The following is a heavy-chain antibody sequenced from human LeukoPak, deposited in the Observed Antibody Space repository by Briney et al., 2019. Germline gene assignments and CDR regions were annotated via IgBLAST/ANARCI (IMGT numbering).Heavy chain of an antibody. CDR2: ISTDSKFK. CDR3: VRGPRSHRSDLTKWYFDL. Sequence: GGSLRLSCAASEFTFRSFNMVWVRQAPGKGLEWVSSISTDSKFKYYSDSVTGRFTISRDNAENSLSLQMNSRRVDDTATYYCVRGPRSHRSDLTKWYFDLWGRGTLVSVSS. V-gene: IGHV3-21*01. CDR1: EFTFRSFN. J-gene: IGHJ2*01.